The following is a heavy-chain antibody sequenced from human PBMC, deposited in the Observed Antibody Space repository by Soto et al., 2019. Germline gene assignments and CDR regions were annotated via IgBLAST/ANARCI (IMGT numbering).Heavy chain of an antibody. J-gene: IGHJ5*02. CDR1: GGSISSGGYY. V-gene: IGHV4-31*03. CDR2: IYYSGSI. CDR3: ARSVFP. Sequence: QVQLQESGPGLVKPSQTLSLTCTVSGGSISSGGYYWNWIRQHPGKGLEWIGYIYYSGSISYNPSPXSXXTISVDTSKHQFSLKLSSVTAADTAVYYCARSVFPWGQGTLVTVSS.